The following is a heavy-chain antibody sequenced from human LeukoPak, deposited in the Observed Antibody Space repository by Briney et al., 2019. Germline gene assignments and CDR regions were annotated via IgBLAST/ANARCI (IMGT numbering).Heavy chain of an antibody. V-gene: IGHV1-46*01. J-gene: IGHJ6*02. CDR2: INPSGGST. CDR1: GYTFTSYY. Sequence: ASVKVSCKASGYTFTSYYMHWVRQAPGQGLEWMGIINPSGGSTSYAQKFQGRVTMTRDTSTSTVYMELSSLRSEDTAVYYCARVLMGYCSSTSCYGVGYYYYGMDVWGQGTTVTVSS. D-gene: IGHD2-2*01. CDR3: ARVLMGYCSSTSCYGVGYYYYGMDV.